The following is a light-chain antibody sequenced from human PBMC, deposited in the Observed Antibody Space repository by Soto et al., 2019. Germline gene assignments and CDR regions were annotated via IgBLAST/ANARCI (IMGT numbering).Light chain of an antibody. CDR2: DVS. CDR1: SSDVGSYNY. Sequence: QSVLTQPASVSGSPGQSITISCTGTSSDVGSYNYVSWYQYHPGKVPKLVIYDVSNRPSGVSNRFSGSKSGNTASLNISGLQAEDEADYYCSSYTGSRTVVFGGVTKLTVL. V-gene: IGLV2-14*03. CDR3: SSYTGSRTVV. J-gene: IGLJ2*01.